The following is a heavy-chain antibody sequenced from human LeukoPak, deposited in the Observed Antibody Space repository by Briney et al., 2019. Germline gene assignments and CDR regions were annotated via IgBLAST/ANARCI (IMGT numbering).Heavy chain of an antibody. Sequence: GGSLRLSCTASGFTFSSYAMTWVRQAPGKGLEWVSSIRGSGGTTNYADSVKGRFTISRDNSKNTLYLQMDSLRAEDTAVYYWAKGGGASSYYYMDVGGKGTTVTVSS. V-gene: IGHV3-23*01. CDR2: IRGSGGTT. CDR1: GFTFSSYA. CDR3: AKGGGASSYYYMDV. J-gene: IGHJ6*03. D-gene: IGHD3-16*01.